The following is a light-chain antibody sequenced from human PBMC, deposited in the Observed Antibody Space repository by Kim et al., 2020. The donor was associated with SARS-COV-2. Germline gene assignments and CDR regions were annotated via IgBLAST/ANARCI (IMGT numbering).Light chain of an antibody. CDR2: GKN. Sequence: SSELTQDPAVSVALGQTVRITCQGDSLRSYYASWYQQKPGQAPVLVIYGKNNRPSGIPDRFSGSRSGNTASLTITGAQAEDEADYYCNSRDSSGHHVVFG. V-gene: IGLV3-19*01. CDR1: SLRSYY. CDR3: NSRDSSGHHVV. J-gene: IGLJ2*01.